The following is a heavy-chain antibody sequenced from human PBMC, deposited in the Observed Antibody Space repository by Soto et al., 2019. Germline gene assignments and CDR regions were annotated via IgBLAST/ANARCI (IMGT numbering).Heavy chain of an antibody. CDR1: GYTFTSYG. J-gene: IGHJ6*02. CDR2: ISAYNGNT. CDR3: ARAYSGTTGYYYGMDV. D-gene: IGHD1-1*01. V-gene: IGHV1-18*01. Sequence: QVQLVQSGAEVKKPGASVKVSCKASGYTFTSYGISWVRQAPGQGLEWMGWISAYNGNTNYAQKLQGRVTMTTDTXTXKAYMALRSLRSDDTAVYYCARAYSGTTGYYYGMDVWGQGTTVTVSS.